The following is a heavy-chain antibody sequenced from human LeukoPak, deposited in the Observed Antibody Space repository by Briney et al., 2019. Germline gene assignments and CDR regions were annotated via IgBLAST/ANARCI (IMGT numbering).Heavy chain of an antibody. V-gene: IGHV5-51*01. Sequence: GESLKISCKGSGYSFTSHWIGWVRQMPGKGLEWMGIIYPGDSDTRYSPSSQGQVTISADKSINTAYLQWSSLKASDTAMYYCARQVVAGMNWFDPWGQGTLVTVSS. CDR3: ARQVVAGMNWFDP. J-gene: IGHJ5*02. D-gene: IGHD6-19*01. CDR1: GYSFTSHW. CDR2: IYPGDSDT.